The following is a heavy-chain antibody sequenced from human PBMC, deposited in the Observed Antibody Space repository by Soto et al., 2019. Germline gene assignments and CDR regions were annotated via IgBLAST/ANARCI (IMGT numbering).Heavy chain of an antibody. CDR1: GFTFSSYA. D-gene: IGHD3-3*01. V-gene: IGHV3-23*01. J-gene: IGHJ4*02. Sequence: PGGSLRLSCAASGFTFSSYAMSWVRQAPGKGLEWVSAISGSGGSTYYADSVKGRFTISRDNSKNTLYLQMNSPRAEDTAVYYCAKQGLTYYDFWSEAYFDYWGQGTLVTVSS. CDR3: AKQGLTYYDFWSEAYFDY. CDR2: ISGSGGST.